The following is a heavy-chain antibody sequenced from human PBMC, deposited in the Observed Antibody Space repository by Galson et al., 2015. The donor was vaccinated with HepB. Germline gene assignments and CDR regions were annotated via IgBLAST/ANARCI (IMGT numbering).Heavy chain of an antibody. Sequence: SVKVSCKASGYTFTSYGISWVRQAPGQGLEWMGWISAYNGNTNYAQKLQGRVTMTTDTSTSTAYMELRSLRSDDTAVYYCARDPTYYDILTGPRNGHWFDPWGQGTLVTVSS. D-gene: IGHD3-9*01. CDR3: ARDPTYYDILTGPRNGHWFDP. CDR1: GYTFTSYG. J-gene: IGHJ5*02. V-gene: IGHV1-18*01. CDR2: ISAYNGNT.